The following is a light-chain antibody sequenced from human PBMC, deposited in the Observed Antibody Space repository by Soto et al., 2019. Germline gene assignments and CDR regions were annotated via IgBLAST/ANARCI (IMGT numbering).Light chain of an antibody. CDR3: QQRGNWPPT. J-gene: IGKJ5*01. Sequence: ELVFPQVTSTLSVSQVPLATLYCMASQSVTNSYLAWDQQKPGQAPSPLIYGASNRATGIPDRFSGSGSGTDFTLTISSLEPEDFAVYYCQQRGNWPPTFGQGTRLE. CDR2: GAS. V-gene: IGKV3-11*01. CDR1: QSVTNSY.